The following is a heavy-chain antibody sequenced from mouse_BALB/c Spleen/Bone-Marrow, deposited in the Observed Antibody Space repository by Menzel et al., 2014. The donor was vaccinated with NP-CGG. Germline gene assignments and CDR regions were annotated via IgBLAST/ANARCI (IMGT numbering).Heavy chain of an antibody. CDR3: ARGYDYDSWFAY. V-gene: IGHV5-6-3*01. Sequence: EVKLVESGGGLVQPGGSLKLSCAASGLSFSGYGMSWVRQTPDKRLELVATINSNGGSTYYSDSVKGRFTISRDNAKNTLYLQMSSLKSEDTAMYYCARGYDYDSWFAYWGQGTLVTVSA. CDR1: GLSFSGYG. J-gene: IGHJ3*01. CDR2: INSNGGST. D-gene: IGHD2-4*01.